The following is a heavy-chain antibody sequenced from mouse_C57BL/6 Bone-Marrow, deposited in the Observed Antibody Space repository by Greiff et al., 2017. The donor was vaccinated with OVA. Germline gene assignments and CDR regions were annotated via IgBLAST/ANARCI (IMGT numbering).Heavy chain of an antibody. CDR1: GYTFTNYW. CDR2: IYPGGGYT. Sequence: QVHVKQSGAELVRPGTSVKMSCKASGYTFTNYWIGWAKQRPGHGLEWIGDIYPGGGYTNYNEKFKGKATLTADKSSSTAYMQFSSLTSEDSAIYYCARYSSGLYAMDYWGRGTSVTVSA. J-gene: IGHJ4*01. CDR3: ARYSSGLYAMDY. V-gene: IGHV1-63*01. D-gene: IGHD3-2*02.